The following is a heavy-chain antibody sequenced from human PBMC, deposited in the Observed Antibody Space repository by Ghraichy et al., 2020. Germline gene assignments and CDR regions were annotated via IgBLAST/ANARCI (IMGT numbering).Heavy chain of an antibody. Sequence: SETLSLTCAVYGGSFSGYYWSWIRQPPGKGLEWIGEINHSGSTNYNPSLKSRVTISVDTSKNQFSLKLSSVTAADTAVYYCASISMLTFYYYYYGMDVWGQGTTVTVSS. D-gene: IGHD3-3*02. V-gene: IGHV4-34*01. CDR1: GGSFSGYY. CDR2: INHSGST. J-gene: IGHJ6*02. CDR3: ASISMLTFYYYYYGMDV.